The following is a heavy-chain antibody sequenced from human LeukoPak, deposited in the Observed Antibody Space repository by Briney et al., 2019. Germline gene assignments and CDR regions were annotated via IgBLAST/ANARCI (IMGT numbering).Heavy chain of an antibody. CDR1: GGSFSGYY. V-gene: IGHV4-34*01. CDR3: ARGSMVRGYPTRY. CDR2: ISHSGRA. J-gene: IGHJ4*02. Sequence: SETLSLTCAVYGGSFSGYYWTWIRQPPGKGREWIGEISHSGRANYNPSLKSRVTISVDTSKNQFSLKVNSATAADTAVYYCARGSMVRGYPTRYWGQGTLVTVSS. D-gene: IGHD3-10*01.